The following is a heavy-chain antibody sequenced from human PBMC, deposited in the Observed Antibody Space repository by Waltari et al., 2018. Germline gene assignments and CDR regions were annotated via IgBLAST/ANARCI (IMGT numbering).Heavy chain of an antibody. J-gene: IGHJ6*03. V-gene: IGHV1-69*14. CDR3: ARGTSVRYYYYMDV. CDR2: IIPIFGTA. Sequence: QVQLVQSGAEVKKPGSSVKVSCKASGGTFRSYATSWVRQAPGQGLEEMGGIIPIFGTANYAQKFQGRVTITADKSTSTAYMELSSLRSEDTAVYYCARGTSVRYYYYMDVWGKGTTVTVSS. D-gene: IGHD1-7*01. CDR1: GGTFRSYA.